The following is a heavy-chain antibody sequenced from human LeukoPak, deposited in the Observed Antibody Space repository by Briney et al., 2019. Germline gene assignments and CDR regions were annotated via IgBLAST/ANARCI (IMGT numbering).Heavy chain of an antibody. CDR2: INYSRNP. CDR3: ASNLGGLTTNSGYDPRNAAFDP. J-gene: IGHJ5*02. V-gene: IGHV4-39*07. Sequence: PSETLSLTCTVSGGSISSSSYDWGGIGQPPRRGLEWIGNINYSRNPYYNPSLKSRVTISVDTSKNQFSLKLSSVTAADTAVYYCASNLGGLTTNSGYDPRNAAFDPWGQGTLVTVSS. CDR1: GGSISSSSYD. D-gene: IGHD5-12*01.